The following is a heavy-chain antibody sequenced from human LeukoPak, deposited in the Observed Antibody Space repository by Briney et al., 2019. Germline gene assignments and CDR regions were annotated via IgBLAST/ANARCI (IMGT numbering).Heavy chain of an antibody. Sequence: SVKVSCKASGGTFSSYAISWVRQAPGQGLEWMGGIIPIFGTANYAQKFQGRVTITADESTSTAYMELSSLRSEDTAVHYCASSRLRYCSSTSCYYYYYMDVWGKGTTVTVSS. CDR3: ASSRLRYCSSTSCYYYYYMDV. CDR2: IIPIFGTA. J-gene: IGHJ6*03. CDR1: GGTFSSYA. D-gene: IGHD2-2*01. V-gene: IGHV1-69*13.